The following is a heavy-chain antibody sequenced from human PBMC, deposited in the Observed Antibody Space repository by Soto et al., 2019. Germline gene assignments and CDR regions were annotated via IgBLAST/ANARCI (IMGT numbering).Heavy chain of an antibody. CDR2: IIPMFGIA. V-gene: IGHV1-69*02. D-gene: IGHD2-2*01. J-gene: IGHJ1*01. Sequence: QVQLVQSGAEVKKPGSSVNVSCRASGATFSTHTIIWVRQAPGKGLGWVGRIIPMFGIANYAQKFQGRVTNTADKSTRTAYMEVSSLRTEDTAIYYCARDKDQLPTDWGQGTLVTVSS. CDR3: ARDKDQLPTD. CDR1: GATFSTHT.